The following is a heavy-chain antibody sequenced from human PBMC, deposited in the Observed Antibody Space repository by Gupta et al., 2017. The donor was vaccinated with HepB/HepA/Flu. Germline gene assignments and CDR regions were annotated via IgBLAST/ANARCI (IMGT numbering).Heavy chain of an antibody. CDR1: GFTFNSYA. Sequence: EVQLLESGGGLVQPGGSLRLSCAASGFTFNSYAMSWVRQAPGKGLEWVSAISGSGGRTYYADSVKGRFTISRDNSKNMLYLQMNSMRAEDTAVYYCAKGPRNILTYYFDYWGQGTLVTVSS. D-gene: IGHD3-9*01. J-gene: IGHJ4*02. CDR2: ISGSGGRT. CDR3: AKGPRNILTYYFDY. V-gene: IGHV3-23*01.